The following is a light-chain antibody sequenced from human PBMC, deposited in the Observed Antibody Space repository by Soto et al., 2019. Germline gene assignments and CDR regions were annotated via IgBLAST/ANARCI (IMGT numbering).Light chain of an antibody. Sequence: EIVMTQSPATLSVSPGERATLSCRASQSVSTNLAWYQQKPGQAPRLLIYGASTRATGIPGRFSGSGSATEFTLTISSLQSEDFAVYYCQQYNSYSPTFGQGTRVEIK. CDR2: GAS. V-gene: IGKV3D-15*01. CDR1: QSVSTN. J-gene: IGKJ1*01. CDR3: QQYNSYSPT.